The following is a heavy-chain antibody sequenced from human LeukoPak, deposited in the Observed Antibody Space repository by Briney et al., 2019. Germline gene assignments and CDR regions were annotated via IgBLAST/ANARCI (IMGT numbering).Heavy chain of an antibody. V-gene: IGHV3-11*04. Sequence: PGGSLRLSCAASGFTFSDHYMSWIRQAPGKGLQWVSYISSSGTTTFYADSVKGRFTVSRDNAKDSLYLQMNSLRTEDTAVYYCAKDATAVVGTVYMDVWGKGTTVTISS. CDR1: GFTFSDHY. CDR3: AKDATAVVGTVYMDV. D-gene: IGHD6-13*01. J-gene: IGHJ6*03. CDR2: ISSSGTTT.